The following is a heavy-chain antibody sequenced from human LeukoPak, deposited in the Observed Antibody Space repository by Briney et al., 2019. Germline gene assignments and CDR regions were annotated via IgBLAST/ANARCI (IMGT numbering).Heavy chain of an antibody. CDR3: AGDSSGYYYGGY. CDR1: GGSISSGDYY. CDR2: IYYSGST. D-gene: IGHD3-22*01. V-gene: IGHV4-30-4*01. J-gene: IGHJ4*02. Sequence: PSETLSLTCTVSGGSISSGDYYWSWIRQPPGKGLEWIGYIYYSGSTYYNPSFKSRVTISVDTSKNQFSLKLSSVTAADTAVYYCAGDSSGYYYGGYWGQGTLVTVSS.